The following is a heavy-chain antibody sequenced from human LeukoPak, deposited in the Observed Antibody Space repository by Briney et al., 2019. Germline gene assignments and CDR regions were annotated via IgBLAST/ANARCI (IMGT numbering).Heavy chain of an antibody. V-gene: IGHV4-34*01. CDR1: GGSFSGYY. D-gene: IGHD3-3*01. CDR2: INHSGST. Sequence: SETLSLTCAVYGGSFSGYYWSWIRQPPGKGLEWIGEINHSGSTNYNPSLKSRVTISVDTSKNQFSLKLSSVTAADTAVYYCARVAFWSGYYDFPIEYYFDYWGQGTLVTVSS. CDR3: ARVAFWSGYYDFPIEYYFDY. J-gene: IGHJ4*02.